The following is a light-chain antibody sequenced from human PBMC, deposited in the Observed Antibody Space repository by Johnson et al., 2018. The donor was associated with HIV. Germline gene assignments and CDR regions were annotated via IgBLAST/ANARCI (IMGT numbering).Light chain of an antibody. CDR3: GTWDSSLSALYV. V-gene: IGLV1-51*02. J-gene: IGLJ1*01. Sequence: QSVLTQPPSVSAAPGQKVTISCSGSSSNIGNNYVSWYQQLPGTAPKLLIYENNKRPSGIPDRFSGSKSGTSATLGITGLQTGDEAYYYCGTWDSSLSALYVFGPGTKVTVL. CDR2: ENN. CDR1: SSNIGNNY.